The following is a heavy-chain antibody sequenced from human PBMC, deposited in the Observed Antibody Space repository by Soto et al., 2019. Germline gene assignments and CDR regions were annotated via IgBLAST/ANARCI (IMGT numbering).Heavy chain of an antibody. D-gene: IGHD6-13*01. CDR3: AGGRKQLYPLSC. CDR2: INAGNGNT. CDR1: GYTFTSYA. Sequence: ASVKVSCKASGYTFTSYAMHWVRQAPGQRLEWMGWINAGNGNTKYSQKFQGRVTITRDTSASTAYMELSSLRSEDTAVYYCAGGRKQLYPLSCCGQXSLVTVSS. V-gene: IGHV1-3*01. J-gene: IGHJ4*02.